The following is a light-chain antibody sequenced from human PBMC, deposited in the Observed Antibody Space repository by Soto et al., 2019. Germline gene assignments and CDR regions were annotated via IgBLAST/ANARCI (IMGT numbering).Light chain of an antibody. J-gene: IGLJ1*01. CDR3: SAYTSRNTRV. CDR1: SSDVGGYNY. V-gene: IGLV2-14*01. Sequence: QSALTQPASVSGSPGQSITISCTGTSSDVGGYNYVSWYQQHPGQVPKLMTYDVSNRPSGISNRFSASKSGNTASLTISGLQAEDEADYYCSAYTSRNTRVFGTGTKLTVL. CDR2: DVS.